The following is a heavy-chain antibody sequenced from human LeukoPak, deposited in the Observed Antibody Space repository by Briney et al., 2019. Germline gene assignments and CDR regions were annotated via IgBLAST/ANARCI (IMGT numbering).Heavy chain of an antibody. CDR2: ISSSSSYI. V-gene: IGHV3-21*01. Sequence: GGSLRLSCAASGFTFSSYSMNWVRQAPGKGLEWVSSISSSSSYIYYADSVKGRFTISRDNAKNSLYLQMNSLRAEDTAVYYCARVPNYYDSSQIDYGGQGTLVTVSS. CDR1: GFTFSSYS. D-gene: IGHD3-22*01. CDR3: ARVPNYYDSSQIDY. J-gene: IGHJ4*02.